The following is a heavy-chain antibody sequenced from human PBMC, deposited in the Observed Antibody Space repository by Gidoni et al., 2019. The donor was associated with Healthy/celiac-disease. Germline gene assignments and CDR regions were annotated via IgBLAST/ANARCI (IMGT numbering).Heavy chain of an antibody. V-gene: IGHV1-46*01. Sequence: QVQLVQPGAEVKKSGASVQVSCKAPGYTFTSYNMHWVRQAPGEGRAWMGIVNPSGGSTSYAQRFQGRVTMTRDTSTSTVYMELSSLRSEDTAVYYCGRAYSWGGLYYFDYWGQGTLVTVSS. D-gene: IGHD5-18*01. J-gene: IGHJ4*02. CDR3: GRAYSWGGLYYFDY. CDR2: VNPSGGST. CDR1: GYTFTSYN.